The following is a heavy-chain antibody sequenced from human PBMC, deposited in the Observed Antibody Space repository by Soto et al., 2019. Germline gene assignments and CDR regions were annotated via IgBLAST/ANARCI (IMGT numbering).Heavy chain of an antibody. D-gene: IGHD2-2*01. CDR1: GGSFSGYY. Sequence: QVQLQQWGAGLLKPSETLSLTCAVYGGSFSGYYWSWIRQPPGKGLEWIGEINHSGSTNYNPSLKSRVTISVDTSKNQFSLKLSSVTAADTAVYYCARGHDTVVVPAAIDDYYYMDVWGKGTTVTVSS. CDR3: ARGHDTVVVPAAIDDYYYMDV. CDR2: INHSGST. V-gene: IGHV4-34*01. J-gene: IGHJ6*03.